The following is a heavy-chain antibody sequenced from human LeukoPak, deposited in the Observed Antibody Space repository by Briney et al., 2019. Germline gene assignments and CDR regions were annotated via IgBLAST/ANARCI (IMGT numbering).Heavy chain of an antibody. J-gene: IGHJ3*02. Sequence: KASETLSLTCTVSGGSISSYYWSWIRQPPGKGLEWIGYIYYSGSTNYNPSLKSRVTISVDTSKNQFSLKLSSVTAADTAVYYCAREIDPRSPDIWGQGTMVTVSS. CDR1: GGSISSYY. V-gene: IGHV4-59*01. CDR3: AREIDPRSPDI. CDR2: IYYSGST.